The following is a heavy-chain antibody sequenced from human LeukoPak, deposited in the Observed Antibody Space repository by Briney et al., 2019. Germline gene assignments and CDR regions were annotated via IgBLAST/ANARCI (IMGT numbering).Heavy chain of an antibody. Sequence: PGGSLRLSCAASGFTFSSYSMNWVRQAPGKGLEWVSSISSSSSYIYYADSVKGRFTISRDNAKDSLYLQMNSLRAEDTAVYYCARSYGSGSYPYYYYMDVWGKGTTVTVSS. CDR3: ARSYGSGSYPYYYYMDV. CDR1: GFTFSSYS. J-gene: IGHJ6*03. V-gene: IGHV3-21*01. D-gene: IGHD3-10*01. CDR2: ISSSSSYI.